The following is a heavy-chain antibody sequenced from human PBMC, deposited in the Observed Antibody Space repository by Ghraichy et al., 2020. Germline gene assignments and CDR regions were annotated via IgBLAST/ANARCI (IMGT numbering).Heavy chain of an antibody. Sequence: SLTCSVSGDSITGPSYHWGWIRQPPGKGLEWIASVYYTGNTYYSPSLRSRATIAVDTSKNQFSLKLISVTAADTAVYFCVRLVNGCPADSWGQGTLVTVSS. CDR1: GDSITGPSYH. CDR3: VRLVNGCPADS. CDR2: VYYTGNT. V-gene: IGHV4-39*01. J-gene: IGHJ4*02. D-gene: IGHD1-1*01.